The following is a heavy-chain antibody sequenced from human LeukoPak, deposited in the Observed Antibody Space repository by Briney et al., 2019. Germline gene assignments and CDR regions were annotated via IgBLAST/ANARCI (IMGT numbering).Heavy chain of an antibody. CDR1: GFTFSSYG. Sequence: GGSLRLSCAASGFTFSSYGMHWVRQAPGKGLEWVAFIRYDGSNKYYADSVKGRFTISRDNSKNTLYLQMNSLRAEDTAVYYCAKGGQLQSKYYFDYWGQGTLVTVPS. D-gene: IGHD5-24*01. V-gene: IGHV3-30*02. J-gene: IGHJ4*02. CDR2: IRYDGSNK. CDR3: AKGGQLQSKYYFDY.